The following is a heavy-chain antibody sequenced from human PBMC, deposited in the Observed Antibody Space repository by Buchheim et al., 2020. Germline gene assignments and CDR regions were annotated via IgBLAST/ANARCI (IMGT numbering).Heavy chain of an antibody. V-gene: IGHV3-66*01. J-gene: IGHJ2*01. CDR2: ISSGGRT. CDR3: ARGQGYFDL. Sequence: EVHLVESGGGLVLFRGSLRLSCAASGFTVSNNQMTWVRQTPGKGLEWVSHISSGGRTSYADSVKGRFTIARDNSKNTMFLQMNSLRDEDTAVYYCARGQGYFDLWGRGTL. CDR1: GFTVSNNQ.